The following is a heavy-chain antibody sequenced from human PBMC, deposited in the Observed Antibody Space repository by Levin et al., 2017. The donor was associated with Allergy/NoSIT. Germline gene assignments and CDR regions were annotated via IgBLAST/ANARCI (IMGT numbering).Heavy chain of an antibody. V-gene: IGHV3-23*01. CDR3: AKAVDAVDPGDI. J-gene: IGHJ3*02. Sequence: GGSLRLSCAASGFTFSSYAMSWVRQAPEKGLEWVSSISRSDGSTYYADSVKGRFAISRDNSKNTLSLQMNSLRAEDTAVYYCAKAVDAVDPGDIRGQGTMVPVSS. CDR1: GFTFSSYA. D-gene: IGHD4-23*01. CDR2: ISRSDGST.